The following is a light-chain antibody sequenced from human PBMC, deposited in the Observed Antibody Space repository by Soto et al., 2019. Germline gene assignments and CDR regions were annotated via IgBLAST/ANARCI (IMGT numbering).Light chain of an antibody. J-gene: IGKJ1*01. CDR2: KAS. CDR1: QSISNW. Sequence: IHMTHSPSTLSASVLDRVTITFLASQSISNWLSWHQQKPGKVPKILIYKASSLESGVPSRFSGSGSGTEITLTISSLQPEDFATYYWQQYNGYRWTFGQGTK. V-gene: IGKV1-5*03. CDR3: QQYNGYRWT.